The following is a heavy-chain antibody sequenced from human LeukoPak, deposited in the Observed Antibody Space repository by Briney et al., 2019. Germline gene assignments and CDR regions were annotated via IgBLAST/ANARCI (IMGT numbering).Heavy chain of an antibody. D-gene: IGHD5-18*01. J-gene: IGHJ4*02. CDR1: GGSVSSGSYY. CDR3: ARGQQLWPIHYFDY. CDR2: IYYSGST. Sequence: SETLSLTCTVSGGSVSSGSYYWSWIRQPPGKGLEWIGYIYYSGSTDYNPSLKSRVTISVDTSKNQFSLKLSSVTAADTAVYYCARGQQLWPIHYFDYWGQGTLVTVSS. V-gene: IGHV4-61*01.